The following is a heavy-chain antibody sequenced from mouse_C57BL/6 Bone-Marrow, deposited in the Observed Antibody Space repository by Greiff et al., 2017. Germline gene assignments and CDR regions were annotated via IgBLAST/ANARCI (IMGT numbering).Heavy chain of an antibody. J-gene: IGHJ4*01. CDR3: ARSYLYYAMDY. V-gene: IGHV1-82*01. CDR2: IYPGDGDT. CDR1: GYAFSSSW. D-gene: IGHD5-5*01. Sequence: VQVVESGPELVKPGASVKISCKASGYAFSSSWMNWVKQRPGKGLEWIGRIYPGDGDTNYNGKFKGKATLTADKSSSTTYMQRSSLTSEDSAVYFCARSYLYYAMDYWDRGTSVTVSS.